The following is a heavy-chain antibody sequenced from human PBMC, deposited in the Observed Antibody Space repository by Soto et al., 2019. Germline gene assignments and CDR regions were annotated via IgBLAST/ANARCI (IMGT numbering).Heavy chain of an antibody. CDR1: GGSISTYY. CDR3: ARGDGIQLGSLAGRYYYHKMDV. D-gene: IGHD1-1*01. Sequence: QVQLRESGPGLVKSSETLSLTCTVSGGSISTYYWSWVRQPPGKGLAWIGYIYYSGTATYNPSLRSRVTISVDTSKNQVSLRLRSVTAADTAVYYCARGDGIQLGSLAGRYYYHKMDVWGQGTTVTVYS. CDR2: IYYSGTA. J-gene: IGHJ6*02. V-gene: IGHV4-59*01.